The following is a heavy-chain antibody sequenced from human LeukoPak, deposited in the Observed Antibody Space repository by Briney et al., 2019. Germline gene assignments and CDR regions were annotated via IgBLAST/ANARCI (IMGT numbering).Heavy chain of an antibody. CDR3: ARDWQWELPHYFDY. V-gene: IGHV1-18*01. Sequence: GASVKVSCKASGYTFTSYGISWVRQAPGQGLEWMGWISAYNGNTNYAQKLQGRVTMTTDTSTSTAYMELRSLRSDDTAVYYCARDWQWELPHYFDYWGQGTLVTVSS. CDR2: ISAYNGNT. D-gene: IGHD1-26*01. CDR1: GYTFTSYG. J-gene: IGHJ4*02.